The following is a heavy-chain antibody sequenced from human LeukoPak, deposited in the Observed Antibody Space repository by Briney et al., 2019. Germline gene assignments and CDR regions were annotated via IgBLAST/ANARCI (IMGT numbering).Heavy chain of an antibody. CDR3: ARTSGYSSGGLFFDY. Sequence: GESLKISCKGSGYSFTNYWIGWVRQMPGKGLEWMGIIYPGDSDTRYSPSFQGQVTISADKSISTAYLQWSSLKASDTAMYYCARTSGYSSGGLFFDYWGQGSLVTVSS. V-gene: IGHV5-51*01. J-gene: IGHJ4*02. CDR1: GYSFTNYW. CDR2: IYPGDSDT. D-gene: IGHD6-19*01.